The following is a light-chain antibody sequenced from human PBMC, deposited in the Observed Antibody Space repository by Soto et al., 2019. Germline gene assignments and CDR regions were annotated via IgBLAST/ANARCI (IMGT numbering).Light chain of an antibody. J-gene: IGLJ1*01. V-gene: IGLV3-21*02. CDR2: DAS. CDR1: NIGSKT. Sequence: SYELTQPPSMSVAPGQTARITCGGNNIGSKTVHWYQQKAGQAPVLVVYDASDRPSGLPERFSGSNSGNTATLTISRFEAGDEADYYCQVWDVSTVHDVFGTGTKVSVL. CDR3: QVWDVSTVHDV.